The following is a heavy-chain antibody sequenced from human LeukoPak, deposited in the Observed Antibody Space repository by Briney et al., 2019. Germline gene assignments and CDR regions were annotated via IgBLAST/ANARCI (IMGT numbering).Heavy chain of an antibody. Sequence: VKVSCKASGGTFSSYAISWVRQAPGQGLEWMGGIIPIFGTANYAQKFQGRVTITADKSTSTAYMELSSLRSEDTAVYYCARGFASASAAGKYYYYYMDVWGKGTTVTISS. J-gene: IGHJ6*03. D-gene: IGHD1-14*01. V-gene: IGHV1-69*13. CDR1: GGTFSSYA. CDR2: IIPIFGTA. CDR3: ARGFASASAAGKYYYYYMDV.